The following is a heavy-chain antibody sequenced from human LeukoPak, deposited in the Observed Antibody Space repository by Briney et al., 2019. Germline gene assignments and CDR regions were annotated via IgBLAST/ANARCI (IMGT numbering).Heavy chain of an antibody. V-gene: IGHV3-48*04. Sequence: GGSLRLSCAASGFTFSSYSMNWVRQAPGQGREWVSYIRSSPHTIYYADSVKGRVTISRDNAKNSLDLQMNSLRAEDTAVYYCARARGDSYYYYYMDVWGKGTTVTVSS. CDR2: IRSSPHTI. D-gene: IGHD2-21*02. CDR1: GFTFSSYS. J-gene: IGHJ6*03. CDR3: ARARGDSYYYYYMDV.